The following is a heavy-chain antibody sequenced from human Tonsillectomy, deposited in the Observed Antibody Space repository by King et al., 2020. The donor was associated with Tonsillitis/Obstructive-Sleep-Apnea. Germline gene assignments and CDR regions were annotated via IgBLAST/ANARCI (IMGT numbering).Heavy chain of an antibody. CDR1: GGSISSSNW. D-gene: IGHD2-15*01. J-gene: IGHJ3*02. CDR3: ARDPFVVVVAAPDAFDI. CDR2: IYLSGST. V-gene: IGHV4-4*02. Sequence: VQLQESGPGLVKPSGTLSLTCAVSGGSISSSNWWSWVRPPPGKGLEWIGEIYLSGSTNYNPSLKSRVTISVDKSKNQFSLKLSSVTAADTAVYYCARDPFVVVVAAPDAFDIWGQGTMVTVSS.